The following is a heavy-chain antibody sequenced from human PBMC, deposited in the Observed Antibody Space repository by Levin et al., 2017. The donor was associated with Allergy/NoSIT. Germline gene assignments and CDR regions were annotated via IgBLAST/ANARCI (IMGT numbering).Heavy chain of an antibody. CDR2: IWYDGGNK. CDR1: GFTFSDYG. V-gene: IGHV3-33*01. J-gene: IGHJ4*02. Sequence: GGSLRLSCAASGFTFSDYGIHWVRQAPGKGLEWVAVIWYDGGNKYYTDSVKGRFTISKDNSKNTLYLQMNSLRAEDTAVYYCTRDSGSGSFQPDYWGQGTLVTVSS. D-gene: IGHD3-10*01. CDR3: TRDSGSGSFQPDY.